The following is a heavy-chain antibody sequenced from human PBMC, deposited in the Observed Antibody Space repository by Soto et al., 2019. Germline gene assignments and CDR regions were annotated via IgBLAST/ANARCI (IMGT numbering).Heavy chain of an antibody. J-gene: IGHJ6*02. V-gene: IGHV1-18*01. Sequence: QVQLVQSGAEVKKPGASVKVSCKASGYTFTSYGISWVRQAPGQGLEWMGWISAYNGNTNYAQKLQDRVTMTTDTSTSTAYMELRSLRSDDTAVYYCARRDSSSWEDGEYYYYGMDVWGQGTTVTVSS. CDR1: GYTFTSYG. CDR3: ARRDSSSWEDGEYYYYGMDV. D-gene: IGHD6-6*01. CDR2: ISAYNGNT.